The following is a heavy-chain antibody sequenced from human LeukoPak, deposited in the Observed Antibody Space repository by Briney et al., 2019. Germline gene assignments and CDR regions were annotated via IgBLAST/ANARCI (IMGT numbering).Heavy chain of an antibody. V-gene: IGHV3-33*01. D-gene: IGHD3-16*02. CDR1: GFTFSSYG. CDR2: IWYDGSNK. J-gene: IGHJ4*02. CDR3: ARPTSYDYVWGSCRLDY. Sequence: GGSLRLSCAASGFTFSSYGMHWVRQAPGKGLEWVAVIWYDGSNKYYADSVKGRFTISRDNSKNTLYLQMNSLRAEDTAVYYCARPTSYDYVWGSCRLDYWGQGTLVTVSS.